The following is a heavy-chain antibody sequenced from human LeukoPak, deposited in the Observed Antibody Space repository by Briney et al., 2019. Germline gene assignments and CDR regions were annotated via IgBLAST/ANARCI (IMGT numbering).Heavy chain of an antibody. CDR3: ARTYCSSTSCYKDGSDY. CDR1: GYTFTVYY. J-gene: IGHJ4*02. D-gene: IGHD2-2*02. Sequence: VASVKVSCKASGYTFTVYYMYWVRQAPGQGLEWMGRINPNSGGTNYAQKFQGRVTMTRDTSISTAYMELSRLRSDDTAVYFCARTYCSSTSCYKDGSDYWGQGTLVTVSS. V-gene: IGHV1-2*06. CDR2: INPNSGGT.